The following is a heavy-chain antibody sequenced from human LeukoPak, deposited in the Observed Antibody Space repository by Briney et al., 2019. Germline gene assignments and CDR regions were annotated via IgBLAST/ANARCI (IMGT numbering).Heavy chain of an antibody. Sequence: GGSLRLSCAASGFTFSSYAMSWVRQAPGKGLEWVSAISGSGGSTYYAGSVKGRFTISRDNSKNTLYLQMNSLRAEDTAVYYCAKDRLVRGVTACYFDYWGQGTLVTVSS. J-gene: IGHJ4*02. CDR3: AKDRLVRGVTACYFDY. CDR1: GFTFSSYA. V-gene: IGHV3-23*01. D-gene: IGHD3-10*01. CDR2: ISGSGGST.